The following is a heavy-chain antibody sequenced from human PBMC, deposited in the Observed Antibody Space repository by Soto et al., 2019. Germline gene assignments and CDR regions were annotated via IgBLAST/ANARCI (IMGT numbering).Heavy chain of an antibody. CDR3: AKDTDHAYDF. Sequence: QVQLVQSGAEVKKPGSSVKVSCMAAGGTFRSFAFSWVRQAPGHGLEWMGGIIPLFGTTNYAQRFQGRVTITADESTSTAYMELSSLKSEDTAIYYCAKDTDHAYDFWGQGTLVTVSP. CDR1: GGTFRSFA. J-gene: IGHJ4*02. V-gene: IGHV1-69*01. CDR2: IIPLFGTT. D-gene: IGHD3-16*01.